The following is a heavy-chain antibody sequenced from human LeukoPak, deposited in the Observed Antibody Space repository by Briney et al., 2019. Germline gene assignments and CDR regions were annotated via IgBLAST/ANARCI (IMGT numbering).Heavy chain of an antibody. CDR2: ISYDGSNK. CDR3: AKAVTSDYHSLYYNYYMDV. Sequence: GGSLRLSCAASGFTFRSYAVHWVRQAPGKGLEWVAVISYDGSNKYFGDSVKGRFTISRDNSKNTLYLQMDSLRAEDTAIYYCAKAVTSDYHSLYYNYYMDVWGKGTTVTVSS. V-gene: IGHV3-30*18. D-gene: IGHD3-10*01. CDR1: GFTFRSYA. J-gene: IGHJ6*03.